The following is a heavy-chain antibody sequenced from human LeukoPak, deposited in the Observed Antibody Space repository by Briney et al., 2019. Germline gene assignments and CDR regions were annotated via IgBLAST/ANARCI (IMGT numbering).Heavy chain of an antibody. CDR3: ARTYGSGTDYYFDF. Sequence: KPSETLSLTCAVYGGSFSGYYWSWIRQPPGKGLEWIREINHSGSTNYNPSLKSRVTISVDTSKNQFSLKLSSVTAADTAVYYCARTYGSGTDYYFDFWGQGTLVTVSS. V-gene: IGHV4-34*01. J-gene: IGHJ4*02. CDR1: GGSFSGYY. CDR2: INHSGST. D-gene: IGHD3-10*01.